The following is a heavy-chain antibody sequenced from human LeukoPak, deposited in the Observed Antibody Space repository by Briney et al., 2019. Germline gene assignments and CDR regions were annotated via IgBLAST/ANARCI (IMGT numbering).Heavy chain of an antibody. V-gene: IGHV4-39*01. Sequence: PSETLSLTCTVSGGSISSSSYYWGWIRQPPGKGLEWNGSIYYSGSTYYNPSLESRVTISVDTSKNQFSLKLSSVTAADTAVYYCARHALDCSSTSCPYYYYYYYMDVWGKGTTVTVSS. CDR2: IYYSGST. CDR1: GGSISSSSYY. J-gene: IGHJ6*03. D-gene: IGHD2-2*01. CDR3: ARHALDCSSTSCPYYYYYYYMDV.